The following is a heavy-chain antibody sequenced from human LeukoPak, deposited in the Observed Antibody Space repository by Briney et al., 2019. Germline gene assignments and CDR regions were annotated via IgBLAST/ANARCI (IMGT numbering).Heavy chain of an antibody. Sequence: SETLSLTCTVSGGSISNGDHYWSWIRQHPGKGLEWIGHIYYSGSTYYNPSLKSRGIISVETSKNQFSLKLSSVTAADTAVYYCARENYYDNTDAFDIWGQGTMVTVSS. CDR1: GGSISNGDHY. J-gene: IGHJ3*02. CDR3: ARENYYDNTDAFDI. CDR2: IYYSGST. D-gene: IGHD3-22*01. V-gene: IGHV4-31*03.